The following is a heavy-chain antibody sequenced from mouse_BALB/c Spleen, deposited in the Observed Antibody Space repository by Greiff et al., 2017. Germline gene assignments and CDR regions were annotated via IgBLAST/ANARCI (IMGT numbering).Heavy chain of an antibody. CDR1: GFTFSSFG. J-gene: IGHJ4*01. CDR3: ARRTASYAMDY. CDR2: ISSGSSTI. D-gene: IGHD3-3*01. V-gene: IGHV5-17*02. Sequence: EVKVVESGGGLVQPGGSRKLSCAASGFTFSSFGMHWVRQAPEKGLEWVAYISSGSSTIYYADTVKGRFTISRDNPKNTLFLQMTSLRSEDTAMYYCARRTASYAMDYWGQGTSVTVSS.